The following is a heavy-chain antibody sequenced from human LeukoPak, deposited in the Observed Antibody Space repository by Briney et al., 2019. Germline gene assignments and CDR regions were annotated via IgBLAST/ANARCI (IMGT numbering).Heavy chain of an antibody. J-gene: IGHJ4*02. CDR2: ISAYNGNT. Sequence: GASVKVSCKASGYTFTSYGISWVRQAPGQGLEWMGWISAYNGNTNYAQKLQGRVTMTTDTSTSTAYMELRSLRSDDTAVYYCAKGRPMTTVTYFDYWGQGTLVTVSS. CDR1: GYTFTSYG. D-gene: IGHD4-11*01. CDR3: AKGRPMTTVTYFDY. V-gene: IGHV1-18*01.